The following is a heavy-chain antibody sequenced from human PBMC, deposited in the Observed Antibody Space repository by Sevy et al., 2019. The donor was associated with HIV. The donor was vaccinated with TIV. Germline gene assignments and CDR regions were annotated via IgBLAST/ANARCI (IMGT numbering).Heavy chain of an antibody. Sequence: ASVKVSCKASGYTFTSYTITWVRQAPGQGLEWMGRISAFNGDTNHAQKFQGRVTMTTDTSTSKAYMGLRSLRSDDTAVYYCARSYCSGGRCYSLAYWGQGTLVTVSS. CDR3: ARSYCSGGRCYSLAY. CDR2: ISAFNGDT. J-gene: IGHJ4*02. CDR1: GYTFTSYT. V-gene: IGHV1-18*01. D-gene: IGHD2-15*01.